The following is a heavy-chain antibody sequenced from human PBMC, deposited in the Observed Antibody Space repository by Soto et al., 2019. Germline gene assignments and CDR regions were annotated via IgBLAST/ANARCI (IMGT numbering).Heavy chain of an antibody. V-gene: IGHV1-18*01. CDR3: ARVVPGAEAWFGP. D-gene: IGHD2-2*01. J-gene: IGHJ5*02. CDR2: ISLYSDGT. CDR1: GYTFSNYG. Sequence: QVQLVQAGGEVKRPGASVKCSCKTSGYTFSNYGITWVRQAPGQPLEWLGGISLYSDGTNYAQKFQGRVSMTTDTSTTTAYMELRSLRSDDTAVYYCARVVPGAEAWFGPWGQGTLVTVSS.